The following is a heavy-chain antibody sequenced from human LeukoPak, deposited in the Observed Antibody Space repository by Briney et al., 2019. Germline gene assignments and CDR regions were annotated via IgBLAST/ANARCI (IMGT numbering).Heavy chain of an antibody. CDR2: IYTSGST. Sequence: SETLSLTCTVSGGSISSGSYYWSWIRQPAGKGLEWIGRIYTSGSTNYNPSLKSRVTISVDTSKNQFSPKLSSVTAADTAVYYCARDLRGYSYGYVYWGQGTLVTVSS. D-gene: IGHD5-18*01. CDR3: ARDLRGYSYGYVY. CDR1: GGSISSGSYY. J-gene: IGHJ4*02. V-gene: IGHV4-61*02.